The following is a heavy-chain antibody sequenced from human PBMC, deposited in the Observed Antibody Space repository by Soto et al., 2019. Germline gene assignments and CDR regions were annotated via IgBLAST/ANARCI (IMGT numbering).Heavy chain of an antibody. J-gene: IGHJ5*02. CDR3: ARVGGLRRWFDP. V-gene: IGHV4-34*01. Sequence: SETLSLTCAVYGGSFSGYYWSWIRQPPGKGLEWIGEINHSGSTNYNPSLKSRVTISVDTSKNQFSLKLSSVTAADTAVYYCARVGGLRRWFDPWGQGTLVTVSS. CDR2: INHSGST. CDR1: GGSFSGYY. D-gene: IGHD5-12*01.